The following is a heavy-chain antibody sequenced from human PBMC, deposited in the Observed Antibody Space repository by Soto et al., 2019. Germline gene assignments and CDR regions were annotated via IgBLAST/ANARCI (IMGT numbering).Heavy chain of an antibody. CDR2: INHYGST. D-gene: IGHD2-2*01. CDR1: CGSFSGYY. V-gene: IGHV4-34*01. CDR3: AREACSTTSCYHD. Sequence: SETLSLTCAVYCGSFSGYYWSWIRQPPGKGLEWIGEINHYGSTNQNPSLKSRVTLSIDTSKNQFSLKLSSVTAADTAVYYCAREACSTTSCYHDWGQGTTVTVSS. J-gene: IGHJ6*02.